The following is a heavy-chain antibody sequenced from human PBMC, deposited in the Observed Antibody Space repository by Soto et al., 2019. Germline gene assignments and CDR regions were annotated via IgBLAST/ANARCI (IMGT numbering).Heavy chain of an antibody. V-gene: IGHV3-9*01. Sequence: GGSLRLSCAASGFTFDDYAMHWVRQAPGKGLEWVSGISWNSGSIGYADSVKGRFTISRDNAKNSLYLQMNSLRAEDTALYYCAKTGGDYSNYGYYYYYYMDVWGKGTTVTVSS. CDR3: AKTGGDYSNYGYYYYYYMDV. CDR1: GFTFDDYA. CDR2: ISWNSGSI. J-gene: IGHJ6*03. D-gene: IGHD4-4*01.